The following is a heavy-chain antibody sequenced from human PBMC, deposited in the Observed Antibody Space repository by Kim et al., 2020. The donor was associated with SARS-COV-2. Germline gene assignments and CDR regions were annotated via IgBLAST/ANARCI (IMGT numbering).Heavy chain of an antibody. CDR2: ISSSGSTI. Sequence: GGSLRLSCAASGFTFSDYYMSWIRQAPGKGLEWVSYISSSGSTIYYADSVKGRFTISRDNAKNSLYLQMNSLRAEDTAVYYCARDLFGWEPTVGAFDIWGQGTMVTVSS. J-gene: IGHJ3*02. D-gene: IGHD1-26*01. V-gene: IGHV3-11*01. CDR1: GFTFSDYY. CDR3: ARDLFGWEPTVGAFDI.